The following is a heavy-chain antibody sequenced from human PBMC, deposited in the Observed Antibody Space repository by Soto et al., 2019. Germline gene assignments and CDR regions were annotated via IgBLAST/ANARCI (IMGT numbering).Heavy chain of an antibody. CDR3: ARGSDYDYVWGSYRSGNDAFDI. D-gene: IGHD3-16*02. J-gene: IGHJ3*02. V-gene: IGHV3-48*02. CDR2: ISSSSSTI. Sequence: GSLRLSCAASGFTFSSYSMNWVHQAPGKGLEWVSYISSSSSTIYYADSVKGRFTISRDNAKNSLYLQMNSLRDEDTAVYYCARGSDYDYVWGSYRSGNDAFDIWGQGTMVTVSS. CDR1: GFTFSSYS.